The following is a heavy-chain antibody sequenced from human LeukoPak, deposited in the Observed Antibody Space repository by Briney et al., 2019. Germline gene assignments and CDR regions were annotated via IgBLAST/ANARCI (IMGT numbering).Heavy chain of an antibody. J-gene: IGHJ4*02. D-gene: IGHD3-22*01. CDR2: ISYDGSNK. CDR1: GFTFSSYG. Sequence: PGGSLRLSCAASGFTFSSYGMHWVRQAPGKGLEWVAVISYDGSNKYYADSVKGRFTISRDISENTLDLQMNSLRAEDTAVYYCARDLTYHFESSGYYGGDHWGQGTLVTVSS. CDR3: ARDLTYHFESSGYYGGDH. V-gene: IGHV3-30*03.